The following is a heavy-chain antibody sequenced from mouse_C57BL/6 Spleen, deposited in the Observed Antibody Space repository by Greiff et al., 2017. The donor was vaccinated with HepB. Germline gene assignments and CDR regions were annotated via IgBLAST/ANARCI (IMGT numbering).Heavy chain of an antibody. CDR1: GYTFTSYW. D-gene: IGHD3-2*02. J-gene: IGHJ3*01. CDR2: IDPSDSYT. Sequence: QVQLHQPGAELVMPGASVKLSCKASGYTFTSYWMHWVKQRPGQGLEWIGEIDPSDSYTNYNQKFKGKSTLTVDKSSSTAYMQLSSLTSEDSAVYYCARTAAQATAWFAYWGQGTLVTVSA. V-gene: IGHV1-69*01. CDR3: ARTAAQATAWFAY.